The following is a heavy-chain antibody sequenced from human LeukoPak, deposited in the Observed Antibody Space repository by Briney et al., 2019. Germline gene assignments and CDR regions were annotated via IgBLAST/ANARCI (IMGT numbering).Heavy chain of an antibody. Sequence: PSQTLSLTCTVSGGSISSGDYYWSWIRQPPGKGLEWIGYIYYSGSTNYNPSLKSRVTISVDTSKNQFSLKLSSVTAADTAVYYCARGDRAYGDAYWGQGTLVTVSS. CDR1: GGSISSGDYY. CDR3: ARGDRAYGDAY. V-gene: IGHV4-61*08. CDR2: IYYSGST. J-gene: IGHJ4*02. D-gene: IGHD4-17*01.